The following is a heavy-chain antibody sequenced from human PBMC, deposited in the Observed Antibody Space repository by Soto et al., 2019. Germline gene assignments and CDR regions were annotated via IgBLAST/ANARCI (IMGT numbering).Heavy chain of an antibody. CDR1: GITFTNYG. CDR3: AKNPGYYYDSTGYHFDY. CDR2: ISYGGGTT. D-gene: IGHD3-22*01. V-gene: IGHV3-23*01. J-gene: IGHJ4*02. Sequence: GGSLRLSCAASGITFTNYGFSWVRQAPGKGLEWVSAISYGGGTTYYADYVKGRFTISRDNSKNTLYLQMNSLRAEDTAVYYCAKNPGYYYDSTGYHFDYWGQGTLVTVSS.